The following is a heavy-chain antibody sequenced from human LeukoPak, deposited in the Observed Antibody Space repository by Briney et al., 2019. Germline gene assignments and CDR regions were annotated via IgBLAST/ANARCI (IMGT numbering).Heavy chain of an antibody. CDR3: ARDHTAIVMWGSLDYAMDV. Sequence: ASVKVSCKASGYTFTGYYMHWVRQAPGQGLEWMGWNNPNSGGTNYAQKFQGRVTMTRDTSISTAYMELSRLRSDDTAVYYCARDHTAIVMWGSLDYAMDVWGPGTTVTVSS. CDR1: GYTFTGYY. J-gene: IGHJ6*02. V-gene: IGHV1-2*02. D-gene: IGHD5-18*01. CDR2: NNPNSGGT.